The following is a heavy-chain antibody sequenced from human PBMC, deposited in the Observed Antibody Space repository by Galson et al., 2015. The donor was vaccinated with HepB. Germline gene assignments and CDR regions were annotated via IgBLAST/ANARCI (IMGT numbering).Heavy chain of an antibody. D-gene: IGHD2-8*02. CDR3: AKGMAGACTRVLCYSFDY. CDR2: ISGSDDGT. J-gene: IGHJ4*02. V-gene: IGHV3-23*01. Sequence: SLRLSCAASGFTFSTYAMSWVRQTPGKGLEWVAAISGSDDGTYHAASVRGRFTISRDDSKNTLYLQMNRLRAEDTATYYCAKGMAGACTRVLCYSFDYWGQGSLLTGSS. CDR1: GFTFSTYA.